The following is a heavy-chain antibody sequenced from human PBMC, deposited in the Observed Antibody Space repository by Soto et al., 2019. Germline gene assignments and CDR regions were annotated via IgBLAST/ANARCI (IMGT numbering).Heavy chain of an antibody. J-gene: IGHJ4*02. CDR2: ISYDGSNK. Sequence: QVQLVESGGGVVQPGRSLRLSCAASGFTFSSYAMHWVRQAPGKGLEWVAVISYDGSNKYYADSVKGRFTISRDNSKNPLYLQMNSLRADDMAVYYCAGAAGGSWWCYWGQGTLVTVSS. CDR3: AGAAGGSWWCY. CDR1: GFTFSSYA. D-gene: IGHD2-15*01. V-gene: IGHV3-30-3*01.